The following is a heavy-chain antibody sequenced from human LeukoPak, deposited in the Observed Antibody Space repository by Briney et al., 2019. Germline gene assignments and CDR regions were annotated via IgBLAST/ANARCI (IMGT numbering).Heavy chain of an antibody. CDR1: GGSISSYY. CDR3: ARSGSLIDFWSGYNLSMDV. CDR2: IYYSGST. Sequence: PSETLSLTCTVSGGSISSYYWSWIRQPPGKGLEWIGYIYYSGSTNYNPSLKSRVTISADTSKNQFSLKLSSVTAADTAVYYCARSGSLIDFWSGYNLSMDVWGKGTTVTVSS. V-gene: IGHV4-59*01. D-gene: IGHD3-3*01. J-gene: IGHJ6*03.